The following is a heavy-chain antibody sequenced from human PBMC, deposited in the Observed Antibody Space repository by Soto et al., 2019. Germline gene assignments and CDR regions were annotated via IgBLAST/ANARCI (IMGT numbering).Heavy chain of an antibody. CDR2: INPSSGGT. J-gene: IGHJ4*02. V-gene: IGHV1-2*02. CDR3: ARTYSDTSPIIDY. Sequence: GASVKVSCKASGYSFGGHYIHWVRQAPGQGLEWMGWINPSSGGTNYAQKFQDRLTMTRDTSISTAYMDVSSLTSDDTAVYYCARTYSDTSPIIDYWGQGTLVTVSS. CDR1: GYSFGGHY. D-gene: IGHD5-12*01.